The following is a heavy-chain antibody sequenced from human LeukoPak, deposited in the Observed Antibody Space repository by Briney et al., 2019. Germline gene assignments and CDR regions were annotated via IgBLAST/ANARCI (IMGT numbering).Heavy chain of an antibody. Sequence: GGSLRLSCAASGFTFSSYAMSWVRQAPGKGLEWVSAISGSGGSTYYADSVKGRFTISRDNSKNTLYLQMNSLRAEDTAVYYCAKDVEMATILMYYFDYWGQGTLVTVSS. D-gene: IGHD5-24*01. CDR3: AKDVEMATILMYYFDY. CDR1: GFTFSSYA. J-gene: IGHJ4*02. V-gene: IGHV3-23*01. CDR2: ISGSGGST.